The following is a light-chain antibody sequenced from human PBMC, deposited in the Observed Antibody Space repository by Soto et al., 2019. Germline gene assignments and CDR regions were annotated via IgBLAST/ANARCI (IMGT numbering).Light chain of an antibody. CDR3: QQYNSYSPT. Sequence: DIQMTQSPSTLSASVGERATITCRASQSISVWLAWYQQKAGKAPSLLIYKASRLETGVPSRFSGSGSETEFTLTISGLQPGDSATYYCQQYNSYSPTFGQGTKVDIK. CDR2: KAS. CDR1: QSISVW. V-gene: IGKV1-5*03. J-gene: IGKJ1*01.